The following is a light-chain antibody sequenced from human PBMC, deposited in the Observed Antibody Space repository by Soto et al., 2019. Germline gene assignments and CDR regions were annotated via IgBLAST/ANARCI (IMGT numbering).Light chain of an antibody. J-gene: IGKJ1*01. CDR3: QQYNSYSET. CDR1: QSITNW. CDR2: QAS. Sequence: DIQMTQSPSTLSASIGDRVTITCRASQSITNWLAWYQQKPGKAPKLLIYQASSLESGVPSRFSGSGSGTEFALTISSLQPDDFATYYCQQYNSYSETFGQGTKVEIK. V-gene: IGKV1-5*03.